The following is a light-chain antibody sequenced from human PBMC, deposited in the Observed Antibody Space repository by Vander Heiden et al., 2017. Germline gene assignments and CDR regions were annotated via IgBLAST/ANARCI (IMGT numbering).Light chain of an antibody. CDR3: QESYSTPYT. CDR1: QSISTY. CDR2: GAS. J-gene: IGKJ2*01. V-gene: IGKV1-39*01. Sequence: DIQMTQSPSSLSASVGDRVTLTCRASQSISTYLNWYQQNSGKAPKLLIYGASTLQSGVPSRFSGSGSGTDFTLTISSLQPEDFATHYCQESYSTPYTFGQGTKLEIK.